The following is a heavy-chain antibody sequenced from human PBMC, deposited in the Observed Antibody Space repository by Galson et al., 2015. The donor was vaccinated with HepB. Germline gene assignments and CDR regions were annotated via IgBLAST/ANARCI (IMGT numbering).Heavy chain of an antibody. CDR3: ARDLYTNGWYLRTTAFDI. Sequence: SLRLSCAASGFTFSTYAMHWVRQAPGKGLEWVSITSYAGRNEYYADSVKGRFTISRDNSKNTLYLQMNSLSPEDTAVYYCARDLYTNGWYLRTTAFDIWGQGTMVTVSS. V-gene: IGHV3-30*04. CDR1: GFTFSTYA. CDR2: TSYAGRNE. J-gene: IGHJ3*02. D-gene: IGHD6-19*01.